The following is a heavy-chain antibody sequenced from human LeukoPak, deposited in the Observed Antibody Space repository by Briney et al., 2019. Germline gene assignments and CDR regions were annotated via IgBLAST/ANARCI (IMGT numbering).Heavy chain of an antibody. V-gene: IGHV3-21*04. J-gene: IGHJ1*01. CDR2: ISSSSSYI. CDR3: ATSTVMVGYFQH. Sequence: GGSLRLSCAASGFTFSSYSMNWVRQAPGKGLEWVSSISSSSSYIYYADSVKGRFTISRDNAKNSLYLQMNSLRAEDTALYYCATSTVMVGYFQHWGQGTLVTVSS. CDR1: GFTFSSYS. D-gene: IGHD4-17*01.